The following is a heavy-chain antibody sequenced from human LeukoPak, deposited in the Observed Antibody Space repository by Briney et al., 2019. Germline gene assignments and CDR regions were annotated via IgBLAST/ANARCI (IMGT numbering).Heavy chain of an antibody. CDR1: GYSFTTYW. V-gene: IGHV5-51*01. CDR2: IYPGDSDT. J-gene: IGHJ4*02. CDR3: ARLGIVVVPAAMAFDY. D-gene: IGHD2-2*01. Sequence: GESLKISCKGSGYSFTTYWIGWVRQMPGKGLEWMGIIYPGDSDTRYSPSFQGQVTISADKSISTAYLQWSNLKASDTAMYYCARLGIVVVPAAMAFDYWGQGTPVTVSS.